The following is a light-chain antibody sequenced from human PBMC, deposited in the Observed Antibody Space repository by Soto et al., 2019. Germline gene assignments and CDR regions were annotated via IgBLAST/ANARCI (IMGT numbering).Light chain of an antibody. V-gene: IGLV2-14*01. CDR3: SSYTSSSTYV. CDR1: SIDVGAYNY. Sequence: QSALTQPASVSGSPGQSITISCTGTSIDVGAYNYVSWYQQHPGKAPKLMIHDVSNRPSGVSNRFSGSKSGNTASLTISGLQAEDEADYYCSSYTSSSTYVFGTGTKLTVL. J-gene: IGLJ1*01. CDR2: DVS.